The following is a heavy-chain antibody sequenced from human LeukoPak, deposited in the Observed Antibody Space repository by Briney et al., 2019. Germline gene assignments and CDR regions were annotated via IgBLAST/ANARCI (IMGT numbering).Heavy chain of an antibody. CDR1: GFTFSDYY. J-gene: IGHJ6*02. CDR3: ARELIVVVPAAMGKQYYYYGMDV. V-gene: IGHV3-11*01. D-gene: IGHD2-2*01. CDR2: ISSSGSTI. Sequence: AGGSLRLSCAASGFTFSDYYMSWIRQAPGKGLEWVSYISSSGSTIYYADSVKGRFTISRDNAKNSLYLQMNSLRAEDTAVYYCARELIVVVPAAMGKQYYYYGMDVWGQGTTVTVSS.